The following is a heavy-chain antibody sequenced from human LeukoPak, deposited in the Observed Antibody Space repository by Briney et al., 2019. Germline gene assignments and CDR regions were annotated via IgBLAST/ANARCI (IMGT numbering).Heavy chain of an antibody. D-gene: IGHD5-18*01. CDR1: GGSISSGDYS. V-gene: IGHV4-30-4*01. CDR3: ARGGIQLCSNNGVDP. Sequence: PSQTLSLTCTVSGGSISSGDYSSSWIRQPPGKGLEWIGYIYYSVSTYYNPSLKSRVTISVDTSKNQFSLKLSSVTPADTAVYYCARGGIQLCSNNGVDPWGQGTLVTVSS. J-gene: IGHJ5*02. CDR2: IYYSVST.